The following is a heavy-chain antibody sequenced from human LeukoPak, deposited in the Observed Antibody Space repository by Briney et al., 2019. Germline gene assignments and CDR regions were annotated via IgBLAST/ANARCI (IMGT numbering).Heavy chain of an antibody. CDR3: AIDDFWSGGHGY. CDR1: GFTFSSYS. D-gene: IGHD3-3*01. V-gene: IGHV3-21*01. Sequence: GRSLRLSCAASGFTFSSYSMNWVRQAPGKGLEWVSSISSSSSYIYYADSVKGRFTISRDNAKNSLYLQMNSLRAEDTAVYYCAIDDFWSGGHGYWGQGTLVTVSS. CDR2: ISSSSSYI. J-gene: IGHJ4*02.